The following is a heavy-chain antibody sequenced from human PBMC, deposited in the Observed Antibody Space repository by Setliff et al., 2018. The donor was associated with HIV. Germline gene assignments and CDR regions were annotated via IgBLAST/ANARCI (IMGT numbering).Heavy chain of an antibody. CDR2: INPNSGGT. D-gene: IGHD3-22*01. CDR1: GYTFTNYY. J-gene: IGHJ4*02. V-gene: IGHV1-2*02. Sequence: ASVKVSCKASGYTFTNYYMHWVRQAPGQGLEWMGWINPNSGGTNYAQKLQGRVTMTTDTSTRTAYMELRSLRSDDTAVYYCARVKYYGGSDYYYYLDSWGQGTLVTVSS. CDR3: ARVKYYGGSDYYYYLDS.